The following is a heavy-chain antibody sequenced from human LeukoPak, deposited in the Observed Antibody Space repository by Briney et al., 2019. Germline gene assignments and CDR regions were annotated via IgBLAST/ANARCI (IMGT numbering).Heavy chain of an antibody. Sequence: ASVKVSCKASGYTFTGYYMHWVRQAPGQGLEWMGWINPNSGDTSYALKFQGRVTMTRDTSTSTVYMELSGLGSDDTAVYYCARDPRYSSSYWGQGTLVTVSS. J-gene: IGHJ4*02. D-gene: IGHD6-19*01. CDR2: INPNSGDT. CDR1: GYTFTGYY. V-gene: IGHV1-2*02. CDR3: ARDPRYSSSY.